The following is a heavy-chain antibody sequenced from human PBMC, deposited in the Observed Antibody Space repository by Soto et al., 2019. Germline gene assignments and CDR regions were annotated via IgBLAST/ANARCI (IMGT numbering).Heavy chain of an antibody. CDR1: GYTFSNYD. CDR2: VNPNNGDT. J-gene: IGHJ4*02. V-gene: IGHV1-8*01. Sequence: QVQLVQTGGELKKPGASVKVSYKASGYTFSNYDMNWVRQATGQGPEWIGWVNPNNGDTGYAQKFQGRVTLTTDISTTTAYMELTSLRSEDTAIYYCAKVSRKGSAIDFDYWGQGTLITVSS. CDR3: AKVSRKGSAIDFDY. D-gene: IGHD3-10*01.